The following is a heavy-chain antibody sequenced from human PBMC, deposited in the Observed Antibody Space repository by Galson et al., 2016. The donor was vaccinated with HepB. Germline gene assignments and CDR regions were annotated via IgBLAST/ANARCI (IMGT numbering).Heavy chain of an antibody. CDR1: GFIFSRYW. D-gene: IGHD4-17*01. V-gene: IGHV3-7*01. J-gene: IGHJ4*02. CDR3: ATERDYGIIDY. CDR2: INEDGCEA. Sequence: SLRLSCAASGFIFSRYWVAWVRQAPGKRLEWVANINEDGCEAKFVDSVKGRFTISRDNTKKTVYLQMSSLRVDDTAVFYCATERDYGIIDYWGRGTLVTVAS.